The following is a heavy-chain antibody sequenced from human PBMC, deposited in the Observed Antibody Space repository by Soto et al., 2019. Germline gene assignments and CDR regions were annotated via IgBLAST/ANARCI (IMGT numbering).Heavy chain of an antibody. J-gene: IGHJ5*02. D-gene: IGHD6-13*01. CDR3: ARGETGSSWTLRWFDP. V-gene: IGHV1-3*01. CDR1: GYTFTSYA. CDR2: INAGNGNT. Sequence: ASVKVSCKASGYTFTSYAMHWVRQAPGQRLEWMGWINAGNGNTKYSQKFQGGVTITRDTSASTAYMELSGLRSEDTAVYFCARGETGSSWTLRWFDPWGQGTLVTVSS.